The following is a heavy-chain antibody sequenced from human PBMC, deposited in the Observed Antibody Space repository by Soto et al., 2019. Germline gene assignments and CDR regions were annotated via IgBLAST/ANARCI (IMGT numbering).Heavy chain of an antibody. Sequence: PGESLKISCKGSGYSFTSYWIGWVRQMPGKGLEWMGIIYPGDSDTRYSPSFQGQVTISADKSISTAYLQWSSLKASDTAMYYCARRRQQLVHADDAFDIWGQGTMVTVSS. V-gene: IGHV5-51*01. J-gene: IGHJ3*02. CDR2: IYPGDSDT. D-gene: IGHD6-13*01. CDR1: GYSFTSYW. CDR3: ARRRQQLVHADDAFDI.